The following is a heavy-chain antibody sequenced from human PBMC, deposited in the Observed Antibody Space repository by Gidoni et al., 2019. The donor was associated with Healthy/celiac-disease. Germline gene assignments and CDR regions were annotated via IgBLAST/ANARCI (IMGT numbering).Heavy chain of an antibody. CDR1: GFTFSDYY. V-gene: IGHV3-11*06. Sequence: QVQLVESGGGLVKPGGSLRLSCAASGFTFSDYYMSWIRQAPGKGLDLVSYISSSSSYTNYADSVKGRFTISRDNAKNSLYLQMNSLRAEDTAVYYCAREVEYSSGWALGYYFDYWGQGTLVTVSS. D-gene: IGHD6-19*01. CDR3: AREVEYSSGWALGYYFDY. J-gene: IGHJ4*02. CDR2: ISSSSSYT.